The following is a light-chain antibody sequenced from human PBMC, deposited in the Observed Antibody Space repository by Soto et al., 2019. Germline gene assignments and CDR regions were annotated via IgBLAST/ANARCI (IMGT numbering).Light chain of an antibody. Sequence: QSALTQPRSVSGSPGQSVTISCTGTSSDVGGYNYVSWYQQYPGKAPKVMIYAVTKRPSGVPDRISGSKSGNTASLTISGLQAEDEADYYCCSYAGSYTNYVFGTGTKVTVL. CDR2: AVT. CDR3: CSYAGSYTNYV. J-gene: IGLJ1*01. V-gene: IGLV2-11*01. CDR1: SSDVGGYNY.